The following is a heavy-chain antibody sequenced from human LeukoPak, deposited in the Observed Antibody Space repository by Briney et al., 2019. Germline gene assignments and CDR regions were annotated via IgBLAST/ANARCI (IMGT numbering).Heavy chain of an antibody. CDR3: ARGGIAARRGWSY. Sequence: SETLSLTCTVSGGSISSSSHYWGWIRQPPGKGLEWIGEINHSGSTNYNPSLKSRVTISVDTSKNQFSLKLSSVTAADTAVYYCARGGIAARRGWSYWGQGTLVTVSS. D-gene: IGHD6-6*01. CDR1: GGSISSSSHY. CDR2: INHSGST. V-gene: IGHV4-39*07. J-gene: IGHJ4*02.